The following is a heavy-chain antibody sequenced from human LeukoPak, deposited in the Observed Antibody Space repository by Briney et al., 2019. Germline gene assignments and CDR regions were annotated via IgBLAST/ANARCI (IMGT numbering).Heavy chain of an antibody. V-gene: IGHV3-30-3*01. Sequence: PGGSLRLSCAASGFTFSSYAMHWVRQAPGEGLEWVAVISYDESKKYYADSVKGRFTISRDNSENTLYLQMNSLRAEDTAVYYCARGHTVTTYLDYWGQGTLVTVSS. CDR3: ARGHTVTTYLDY. CDR1: GFTFSSYA. D-gene: IGHD4-11*01. CDR2: ISYDESKK. J-gene: IGHJ4*02.